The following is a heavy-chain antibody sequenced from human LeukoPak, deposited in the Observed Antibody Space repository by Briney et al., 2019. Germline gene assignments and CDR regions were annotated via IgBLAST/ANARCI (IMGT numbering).Heavy chain of an antibody. V-gene: IGHV3-30*02. D-gene: IGHD6-6*01. CDR3: AGPSSSGVGY. J-gene: IGHJ4*02. CDR1: GFNFSRYG. Sequence: GGSLRLSCAASGFNFSRYGMNWVRQAPGTGLEWVAFIRYDGTNKYYADSVKGRFTISRDNSKNILYVQMNRLRVEDTAVYYCAGPSSSGVGYWGQGTLVTVSS. CDR2: IRYDGTNK.